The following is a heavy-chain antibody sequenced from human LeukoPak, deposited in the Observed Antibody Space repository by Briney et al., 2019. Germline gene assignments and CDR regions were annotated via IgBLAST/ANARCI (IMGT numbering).Heavy chain of an antibody. V-gene: IGHV3-49*04. Sequence: GGSLRLSCAASGFTLGEYALSWVRQAPGKGLEWVCFIRSKLYGGAAEYAASVKGRFIFSRDDSKSIAYLRMNSLKIADTAVYYCARGGSDYFNYEYPSWGQGTLVIVSS. CDR3: ARGGSDYFNYEYPS. CDR2: IRSKLYGGAA. CDR1: GFTLGEYA. D-gene: IGHD4-11*01. J-gene: IGHJ5*02.